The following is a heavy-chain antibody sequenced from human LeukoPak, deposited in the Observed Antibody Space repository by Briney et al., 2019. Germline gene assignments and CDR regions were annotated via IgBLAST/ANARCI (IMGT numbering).Heavy chain of an antibody. V-gene: IGHV4-39*01. CDR2: IYYSGST. Sequence: SETLSLTCTVSGGSISSSSYYWGWIRQPPGKGLEWIGSIYYSGSTYYNPSLKSRVTISVETSKNQFSLKLSSVTAADTAVYYCARLGPAPYSSGWYDYWGQGTLVTVSS. CDR3: ARLGPAPYSSGWYDY. CDR1: GGSISSSSYY. D-gene: IGHD6-19*01. J-gene: IGHJ4*02.